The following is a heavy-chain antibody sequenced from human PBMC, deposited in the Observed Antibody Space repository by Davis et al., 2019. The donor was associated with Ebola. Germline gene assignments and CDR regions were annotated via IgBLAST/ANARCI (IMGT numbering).Heavy chain of an antibody. V-gene: IGHV3-7*01. J-gene: IGHJ6*02. CDR1: GFTFSSYW. Sequence: GGSLRLSCAASGFTFSSYWMSWVRQAPGKGLEWVANIKQDGSEKYYVASVKGRFTISRYNAKNSLYLQMNSLRAEDTAVYYCARVTYYGAGSYYPFGYYYGMDVWGQGTTVTVSS. D-gene: IGHD3-10*01. CDR2: IKQDGSEK. CDR3: ARVTYYGAGSYYPFGYYYGMDV.